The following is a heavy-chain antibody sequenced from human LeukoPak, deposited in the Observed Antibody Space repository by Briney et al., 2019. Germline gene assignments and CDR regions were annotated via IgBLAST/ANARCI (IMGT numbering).Heavy chain of an antibody. CDR3: ARASYSYDINGWVPFDY. V-gene: IGHV4-61*02. CDR2: IYTSGST. Sequence: SETLSLTCTVSGNSISSGDNYWSCIRQPAGKGLEWIGRIYTSGSTNYNPSLKSRVTISGDTSKNQFSLRLSSVTAADTAVYYCARASYSYDINGWVPFDYWGQGTLVTVSS. D-gene: IGHD3-22*01. J-gene: IGHJ4*02. CDR1: GNSISSGDNY.